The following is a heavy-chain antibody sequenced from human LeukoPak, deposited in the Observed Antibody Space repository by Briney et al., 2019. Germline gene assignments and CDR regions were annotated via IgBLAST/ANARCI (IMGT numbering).Heavy chain of an antibody. CDR3: AKVHPRRFGELSRE. Sequence: GGSLRLSCAASGFTFRSYAMSWVRQAPGKGLEWVSAISGSGGSTYYADSVKGRFTISRDNSKNTLYLQMNSLRAEDTAVYYCAKVHPRRFGELSREWGQGTLVTVSS. D-gene: IGHD3-10*01. CDR1: GFTFRSYA. V-gene: IGHV3-23*01. J-gene: IGHJ4*02. CDR2: ISGSGGST.